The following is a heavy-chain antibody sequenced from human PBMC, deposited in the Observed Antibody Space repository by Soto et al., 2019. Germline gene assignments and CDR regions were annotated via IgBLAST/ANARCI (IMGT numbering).Heavy chain of an antibody. D-gene: IGHD3-10*01. V-gene: IGHV4-31*03. CDR3: ARGLMYYGSGSYFPYYGMDV. J-gene: IGHJ6*02. Sequence: PSETLSLTCTVSGGSISSGGYYWSWIRQHPGKGLEWIGYIYYSGSTYYNPSLKSRVTISVDTSKNQFSLKLSSVTAADTAVYYCARGLMYYGSGSYFPYYGMDVWGQGTTVTVSS. CDR2: IYYSGST. CDR1: GGSISSGGYY.